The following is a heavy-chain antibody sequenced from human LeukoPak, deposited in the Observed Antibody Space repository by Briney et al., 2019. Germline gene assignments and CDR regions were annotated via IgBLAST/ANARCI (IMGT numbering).Heavy chain of an antibody. J-gene: IGHJ5*02. Sequence: GASVKVSCKASGYTFTGYYVHWVRQAPGQGLEWMGRINPNSGGTNYAQKFQGRVTMTRDTSISTAYMELSRLRSDDTAVYYCAKASIAARPQLDWFDPWGQGTLVTVSS. D-gene: IGHD6-6*01. CDR2: INPNSGGT. CDR1: GYTFTGYY. V-gene: IGHV1-2*06. CDR3: AKASIAARPQLDWFDP.